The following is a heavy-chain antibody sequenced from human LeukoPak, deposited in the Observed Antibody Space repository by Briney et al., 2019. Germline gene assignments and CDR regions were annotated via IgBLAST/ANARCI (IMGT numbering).Heavy chain of an antibody. CDR3: ARDLRLGELSSAFDY. V-gene: IGHV3-11*01. CDR2: ISSSGSTI. D-gene: IGHD3-16*02. J-gene: IGHJ4*02. CDR1: GFTFSDYY. Sequence: GGSLRLSCAASGFTFSDYYMSWIRQAPGKGLEWVSYISSSGSTIYYADSVKGRFTISRDNAKNSLYLQMNSLRAEDTAVYYCARDLRLGELSSAFDYWGQGTLVTVSS.